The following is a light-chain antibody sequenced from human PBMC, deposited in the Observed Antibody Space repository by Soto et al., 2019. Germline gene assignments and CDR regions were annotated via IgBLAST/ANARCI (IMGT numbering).Light chain of an antibody. CDR2: DAS. J-gene: IGKJ3*01. CDR3: QQSYSTPLT. Sequence: DIQMTQSPSTLSSFVGDRVTITCRASQGIGVWLAWYQQKPGKAPKLLIYDASNLQTGVPSRFSGSGSGTDFTLTISSLQPEDFATYYCQQSYSTPLTFGPGTKVDIK. V-gene: IGKV1-39*01. CDR1: QGIGVW.